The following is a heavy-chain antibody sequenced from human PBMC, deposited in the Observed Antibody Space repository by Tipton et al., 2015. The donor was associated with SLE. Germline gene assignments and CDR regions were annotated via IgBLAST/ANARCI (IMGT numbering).Heavy chain of an antibody. Sequence: TLSLTCAVYGGSFSGYYWSWIRQPPGKGLEWIGEINHSGSTNYNPSLKSRVTISVDTSKNQFSLNLSSVTAADTAVYYCARAALQLWHDYWGQGTLVTVSS. CDR3: ARAALQLWHDY. CDR1: GGSFSGYY. D-gene: IGHD5-24*01. J-gene: IGHJ4*02. V-gene: IGHV4-34*01. CDR2: INHSGST.